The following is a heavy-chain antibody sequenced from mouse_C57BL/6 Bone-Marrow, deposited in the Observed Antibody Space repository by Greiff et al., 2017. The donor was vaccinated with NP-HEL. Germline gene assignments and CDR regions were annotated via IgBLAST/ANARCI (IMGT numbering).Heavy chain of an antibody. CDR3: AREGYYGSSRDV. D-gene: IGHD1-1*01. CDR2: IDPSDSYT. Sequence: VQLQQPGAELVMPGASVKLSCKASGYTFTSYWMHWVKQRPGPGLEWIGEIDPSDSYTNYNQKFKGKSTLTVDKSSSTAYMQLSSLTSEDSAVDDCAREGYYGSSRDVWGTGTTVTVSS. V-gene: IGHV1-69*01. J-gene: IGHJ1*03. CDR1: GYTFTSYW.